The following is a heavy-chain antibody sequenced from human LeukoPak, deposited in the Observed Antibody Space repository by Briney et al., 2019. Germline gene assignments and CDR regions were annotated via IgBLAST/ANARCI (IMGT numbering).Heavy chain of an antibody. CDR3: TRAPAAAGTMLGLYYYGMDV. Sequence: PGGSLRLSCTASGFTFGDYAMSWVRKAPGKGLDWVVFISIEAYGGTTEYAASVKGRFTISRDDSKGIAYLQMNSLKTEDTAVYYCTRAPAAAGTMLGLYYYGMDVWGKGTTVTVSS. J-gene: IGHJ6*04. CDR2: ISIEAYGGTT. V-gene: IGHV3-49*04. CDR1: GFTFGDYA. D-gene: IGHD6-13*01.